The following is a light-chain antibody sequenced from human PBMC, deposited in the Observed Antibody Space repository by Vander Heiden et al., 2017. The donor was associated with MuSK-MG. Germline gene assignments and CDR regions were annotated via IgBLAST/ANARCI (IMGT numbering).Light chain of an antibody. V-gene: IGKV3-11*01. J-gene: IGKJ5*01. CDR2: DAS. CDR3: QQRSNCPIT. CDR1: QSVRSY. Sequence: EIVLTQSPATLSLSPGERATLSCRTSQSVRSYLAWYQQKPGQAPRLLIYDASNRATGIPARFSGSGSGTDLTLTISSREPEDFAVYYCQQRSNCPITLGKGTRLEIK.